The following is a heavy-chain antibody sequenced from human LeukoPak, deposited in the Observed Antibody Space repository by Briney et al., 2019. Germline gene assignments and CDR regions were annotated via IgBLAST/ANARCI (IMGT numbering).Heavy chain of an antibody. J-gene: IGHJ5*02. CDR2: ISYDGSNK. Sequence: GGSLRLSCAASGFTFSSYAMHWVRQAPGKGLEWVAVISYDGSNKYYADSVKGRFTISRDNSKNTLYLQMNSLRAEDTAVYYRARGVGYCSSTSCRSRFDPWGQGTLVTVSS. CDR3: ARGVGYCSSTSCRSRFDP. V-gene: IGHV3-30*04. D-gene: IGHD2-2*01. CDR1: GFTFSSYA.